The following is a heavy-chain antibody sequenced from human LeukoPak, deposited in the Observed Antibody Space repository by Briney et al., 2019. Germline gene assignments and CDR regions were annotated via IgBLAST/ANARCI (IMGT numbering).Heavy chain of an antibody. V-gene: IGHV4-31*03. J-gene: IGHJ3*02. CDR1: GGSISSGGYY. CDR2: IYYSGST. CDR3: CTSDDAFDI. Sequence: SETLSLTCTVSGGSISSGGYYWGWIRQHPGKGLEWIGYIYYSGSTCYNPSLKSRVTISVDTSKNQFSLKLSSVTAADTAVYYCCTSDDAFDIWGQGTMVTVSS.